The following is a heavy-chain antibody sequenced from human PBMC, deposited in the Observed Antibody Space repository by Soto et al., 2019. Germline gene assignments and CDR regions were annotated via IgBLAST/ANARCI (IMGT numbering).Heavy chain of an antibody. CDR2: IKQDGSEK. J-gene: IGHJ6*04. D-gene: IGHD2-15*01. V-gene: IGHV3-7*01. CDR3: ARDDVLCDGSRCYGVSLDV. Sequence: GGSLRLSCAASGFTFSSYWMSWVRQAPGKGLEWEANIKQDGSEKYYVDSVKGRFTISRDTAENSLHLQMNSLRAEDTAVYYCARDDVLCDGSRCYGVSLDVWGKATTVTVSS. CDR1: GFTFSSYW.